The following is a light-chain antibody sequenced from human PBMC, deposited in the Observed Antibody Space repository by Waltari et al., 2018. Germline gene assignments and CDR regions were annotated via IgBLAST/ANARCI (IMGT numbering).Light chain of an antibody. CDR2: QDT. Sequence: SYELTQPPSVSVSPGQTASITCSGDNLGDKYACWYQQKPGQSPVVVIYQDTKRPSGIPERFSGSNSGNTATLTISETQAMDEADYYCQAWDSNSYVFGTGTKVTVL. J-gene: IGLJ1*01. CDR3: QAWDSNSYV. V-gene: IGLV3-1*01. CDR1: NLGDKY.